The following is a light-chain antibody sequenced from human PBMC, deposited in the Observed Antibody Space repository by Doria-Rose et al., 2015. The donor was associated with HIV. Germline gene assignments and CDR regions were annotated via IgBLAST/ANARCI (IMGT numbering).Light chain of an antibody. J-gene: IGKJ1*01. CDR1: QTVSTS. CDR2: AAS. V-gene: IGKV1-39*01. Sequence: TITCRASQTVSTSLTWFQQEPGKAPKLLIYAASRLQSGVPSRFSGSGSGTDFTLTISGLQPGDFATYYGQQTYSSPKWTFGQGTKFE. CDR3: QQTYSSPKWT.